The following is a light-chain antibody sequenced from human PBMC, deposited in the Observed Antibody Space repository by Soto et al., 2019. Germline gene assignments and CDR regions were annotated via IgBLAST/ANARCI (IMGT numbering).Light chain of an antibody. CDR1: SSDVGAYNY. CDR3: TSYASSTSLL. CDR2: DVR. J-gene: IGLJ2*01. Sequence: QSALAQPASVSGSPGQSITISCTGTSSDVGAYNYVSWYQQHPGKAPKLIIYDVRNPPSGVSSRFSGSKSGNTASLTISGLQAEDEADYYCTSYASSTSLLFGGGTKLTVL. V-gene: IGLV2-14*01.